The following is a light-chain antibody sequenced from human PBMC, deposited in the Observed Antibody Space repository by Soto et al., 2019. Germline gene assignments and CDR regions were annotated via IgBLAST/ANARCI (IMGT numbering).Light chain of an antibody. CDR3: SSYAGSTNLL. Sequence: QSALTQPPSASGSPGHSVTISCTGTSSDVGGYNYVSWYQQHPGKAPQLMIYEVSRRPSGVPDRFSGSKSGNTASLTVSGRQAEDEADYYCSSYAGSTNLLFGGGTQLTVL. CDR1: SSDVGGYNY. V-gene: IGLV2-8*01. J-gene: IGLJ2*01. CDR2: EVS.